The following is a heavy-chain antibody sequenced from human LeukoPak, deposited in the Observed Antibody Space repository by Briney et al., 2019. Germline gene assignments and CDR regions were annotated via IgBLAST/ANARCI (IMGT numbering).Heavy chain of an antibody. CDR1: GFTFSAYA. CDR3: ATEHSGFYYRCLDS. CDR2: ISGSGGST. V-gene: IGHV3-23*01. J-gene: IGHJ4*02. Sequence: GGSLRLSCAASGFTFSAYAMSWVRQAPGKGLECVSAISGSGGSTYYADSVEGRFTISRDNAKNSLYLQMNSLRAEDTAVYYCATEHSGFYYRCLDSWGQGTLVTVSS. D-gene: IGHD3-22*01.